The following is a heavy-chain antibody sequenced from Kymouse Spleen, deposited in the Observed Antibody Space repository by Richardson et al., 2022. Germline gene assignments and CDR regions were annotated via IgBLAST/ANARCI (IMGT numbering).Heavy chain of an antibody. V-gene: IGHV4-61*01. J-gene: IGHJ4*02. CDR1: GGSVSSGSYY. D-gene: IGHD3-10*01. CDR3: ARGWYITGTTEEYYYGSGSPYFDY. CDR2: IYYSGST. Sequence: QVQLQESGPGLVKPSETLSLTCTVSGGSVSSGSYYWSWIRQPPGKGLEWIGYIYYSGSTNYNPSLKSRVTISVDTSKNQFSLKLSSVTAADTAVYYCARGWYITGTTEEYYYGSGSPYFDYWGQGTLVTVSS.